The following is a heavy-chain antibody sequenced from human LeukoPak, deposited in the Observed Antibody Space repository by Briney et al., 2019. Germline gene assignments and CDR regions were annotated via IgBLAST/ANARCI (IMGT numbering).Heavy chain of an antibody. D-gene: IGHD2-8*02. CDR3: ATNAGGISAFFDI. CDR1: GYTFTDYY. V-gene: IGHV1-69-2*01. CDR2: VDPEDRET. J-gene: IGHJ3*02. Sequence: ASVKVSCKVSGYTFTDYYMHWVQQAPGKGLEWMGLVDPEDRETIYAEKFQDRVTITADTSTDTAYMELSSLRSEDTAVYYCATNAGGISAFFDIWDQGTMVTVSS.